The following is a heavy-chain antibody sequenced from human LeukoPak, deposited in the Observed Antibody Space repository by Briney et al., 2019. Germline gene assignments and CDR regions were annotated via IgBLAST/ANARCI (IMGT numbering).Heavy chain of an antibody. D-gene: IGHD2-15*01. V-gene: IGHV1-2*02. CDR1: GYTFTGYY. CDR3: ARERTLTSCYDY. J-gene: IGHJ4*02. Sequence: ASVTVSCKDTGYTFTGYYKHWVRQAPGQGLEWMGWINPNSGGTNYAQKFQGRVTMTRDTSISTAYMELSRLRSDDTAVYYCARERTLTSCYDYWGQGTLVTVSS. CDR2: INPNSGGT.